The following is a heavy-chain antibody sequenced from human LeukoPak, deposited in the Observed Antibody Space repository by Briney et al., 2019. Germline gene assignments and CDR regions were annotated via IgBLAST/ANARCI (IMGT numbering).Heavy chain of an antibody. CDR2: ITWNGDST. V-gene: IGHV3-43*01. CDR3: AKDKWLRGYYYYYMDV. Sequence: GGSLRLSCAAAGFTFDDYNMHWVRQVPGKGLEWVSLITWNGDSTYYADSVEGRFTISRDNSKNALYLQMNSLRTEDTALYYCAKDKWLRGYYYYYMDVRGKGTTVTVSS. J-gene: IGHJ6*03. CDR1: GFTFDDYN. D-gene: IGHD5-12*01.